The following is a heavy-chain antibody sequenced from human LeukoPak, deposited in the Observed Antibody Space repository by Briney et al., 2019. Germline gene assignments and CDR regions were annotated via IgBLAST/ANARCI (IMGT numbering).Heavy chain of an antibody. V-gene: IGHV3-23*01. CDR1: GFTFSSYA. CDR2: ISGSGGST. CDR3: AKDRSGSGSYYPDY. J-gene: IGHJ4*02. Sequence: GGSLRLSCAASGFTFSSYAMSWVREAPGKGLEWVSSISGSGGSTYYADSVKGRFTVSRDNSKNTLYLQMNSLRAEDTAVYYCAKDRSGSGSYYPDYWGQGTLVTVSS. D-gene: IGHD3-10*01.